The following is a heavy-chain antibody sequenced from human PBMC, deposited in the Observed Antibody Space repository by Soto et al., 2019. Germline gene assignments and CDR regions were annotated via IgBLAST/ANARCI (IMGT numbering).Heavy chain of an antibody. CDR3: ARQREYPLYFDY. CDR2: IYFTGHP. CDR1: GGTLSKYY. V-gene: IGHV4-59*01. Sequence: PSETLSLTCTVSGGTLSKYYWSWIRQAPGKGLEWIGYIYFTGHPNYNPSLKSRVSMSVDTHTNQVSLEINSVTAADTAIYYCARQREYPLYFDYWGQGTLVTVSS. D-gene: IGHD6-6*01. J-gene: IGHJ4*02.